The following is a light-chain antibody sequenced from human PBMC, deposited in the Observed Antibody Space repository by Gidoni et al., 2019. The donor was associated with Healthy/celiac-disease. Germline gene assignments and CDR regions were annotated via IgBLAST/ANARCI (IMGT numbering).Light chain of an antibody. CDR2: KAS. V-gene: IGKV1-5*03. CDR3: QQYNSYPWT. Sequence: IQVTQSPSTLSASVGESVTITCRASQSISSWLAWYQQKPGKDPQLLIYKASSLESGVPSRFSGSGSGTEFTLTISSLQPDDFATYYCQQYNSYPWTFGQGTKVEIK. J-gene: IGKJ1*01. CDR1: QSISSW.